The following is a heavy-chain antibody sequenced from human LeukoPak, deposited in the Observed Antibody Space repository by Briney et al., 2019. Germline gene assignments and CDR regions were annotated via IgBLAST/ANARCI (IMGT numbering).Heavy chain of an antibody. D-gene: IGHD1-14*01. CDR2: IYPGDSDT. CDR1: GYTFTSDW. J-gene: IGHJ4*02. CDR3: ARQGLPGTYTY. Sequence: GESLKISCKGSGYTFTSDWIAWVRQMPGKGLEWMGIIYPGDSDTRYSPSFQDQVTISADKSISTAYLQWSSLKASDSAIYYCARQGLPGTYTYWGQGTLVTVSS. V-gene: IGHV5-51*01.